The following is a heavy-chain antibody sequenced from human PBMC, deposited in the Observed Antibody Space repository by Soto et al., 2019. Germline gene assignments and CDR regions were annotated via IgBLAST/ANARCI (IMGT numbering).Heavy chain of an antibody. Sequence: EVQVVGSGGGLVKPGGSLRLSCAASGFTFRTYTMNWVRQAPGKGLEWVSSISSGSSYIYYADSVKGRFTISRDNAKNSVYLQMTSLRAEDAAVYYCARSMDVWGQGTTVTVSS. V-gene: IGHV3-21*01. CDR2: ISSGSSYI. J-gene: IGHJ6*02. CDR1: GFTFRTYT. CDR3: ARSMDV.